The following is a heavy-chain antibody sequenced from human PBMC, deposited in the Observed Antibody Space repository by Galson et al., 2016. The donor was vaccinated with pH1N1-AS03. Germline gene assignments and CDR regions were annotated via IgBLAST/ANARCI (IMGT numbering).Heavy chain of an antibody. CDR3: AREVEDGYFFDY. D-gene: IGHD5-24*01. CDR2: IHSDGSST. V-gene: IGHV3-74*03. Sequence: SLRLSCAASGFTFSNYWMHWVRQVPGKGLVWVSRIHSDGSSTTYADSVKGRFTISRDNAKSTLYLRMNSLRAEDTAVYYCAREVEDGYFFDYWGQGTLVTVSS. J-gene: IGHJ4*02. CDR1: GFTFSNYW.